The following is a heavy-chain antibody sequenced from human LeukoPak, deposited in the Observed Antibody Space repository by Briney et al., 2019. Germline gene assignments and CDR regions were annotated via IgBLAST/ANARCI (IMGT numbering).Heavy chain of an antibody. CDR3: ARGEAVAGTSNAFDI. CDR2: IYHSGST. D-gene: IGHD6-19*01. J-gene: IGHJ3*02. V-gene: IGHV4-38-2*02. Sequence: PSETLSLTCTVSGYSISSGYYWGWIRQPPGQGLEWIGSIYHSGSTYYNPSLKSRVTISVDTSKNQFSLKLSSVTAADTAVYYCARGEAVAGTSNAFDIWGQGTMVTVSS. CDR1: GYSISSGYY.